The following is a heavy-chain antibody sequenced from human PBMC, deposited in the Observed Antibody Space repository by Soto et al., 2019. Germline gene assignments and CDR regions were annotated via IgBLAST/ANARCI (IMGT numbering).Heavy chain of an antibody. CDR3: ARGGKLQYCSGGSCHTGAFDI. CDR1: GGSISSGGYY. Sequence: SETLSLTCTVSGGSISSGGYYWSWIRQHPGKGLEWIGYIYYNGSTYYNPSLKSRVTISVDTSKNQFSLKLSSVTAADTAVYYCARGGKLQYCSGGSCHTGAFDIWGQGKMVTVS. J-gene: IGHJ3*02. V-gene: IGHV4-31*03. D-gene: IGHD2-15*01. CDR2: IYYNGST.